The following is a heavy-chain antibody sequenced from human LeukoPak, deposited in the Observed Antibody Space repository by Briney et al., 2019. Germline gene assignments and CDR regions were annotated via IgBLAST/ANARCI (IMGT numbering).Heavy chain of an antibody. CDR3: AKKLVPYIGSGYGLAV. V-gene: IGHV3-30*18. Sequence: QPGTSLRLSCAASGFTFSRFGMHWVRQAPGKGLEWVAVIRDDGSRAYYADSLKGRFTVSRDNSESTLFLQMNSLRPEDTAVYYCAKKLVPYIGSGYGLAVWGQGTTVTVSS. CDR1: GFTFSRFG. J-gene: IGHJ6*02. CDR2: IRDDGSRA. D-gene: IGHD3-10*01.